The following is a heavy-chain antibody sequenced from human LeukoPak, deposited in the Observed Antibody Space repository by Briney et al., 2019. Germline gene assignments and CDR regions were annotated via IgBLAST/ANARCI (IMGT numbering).Heavy chain of an antibody. CDR1: GYTFTSYG. J-gene: IGHJ5*02. D-gene: IGHD6-13*01. CDR2: INTNTGNP. Sequence: ASVKVSCKASGYTFTSYGISWVRQAPGQGLEWMGWINTNTGNPTYAQGFTGRFVFSLDTSVSTAYLQISSLKAEDTAVYYCARGRVAAGTNWFDPWGQGTLVTVSS. CDR3: ARGRVAAGTNWFDP. V-gene: IGHV7-4-1*02.